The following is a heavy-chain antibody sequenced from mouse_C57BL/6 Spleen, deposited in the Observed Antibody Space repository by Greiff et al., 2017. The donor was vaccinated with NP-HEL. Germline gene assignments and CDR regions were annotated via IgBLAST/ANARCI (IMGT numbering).Heavy chain of an antibody. Sequence: EVNLVESGGGLVKPGGSLKLSCAASGFTFSSYAMSWVRQTPEKRLEWVATISDGGSYTYYPDNVKGRFTISRDNAKNNLYLQMSHLKSEDTAMYYCARDYSNYGDYAMDYWGQGTSVTVSS. J-gene: IGHJ4*01. V-gene: IGHV5-4*01. CDR2: ISDGGSYT. CDR1: GFTFSSYA. CDR3: ARDYSNYGDYAMDY. D-gene: IGHD2-5*01.